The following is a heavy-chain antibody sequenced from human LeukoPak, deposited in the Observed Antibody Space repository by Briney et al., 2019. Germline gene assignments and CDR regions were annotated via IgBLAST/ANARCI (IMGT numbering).Heavy chain of an antibody. V-gene: IGHV1-69*04. J-gene: IGHJ4*02. Sequence: ASVKVPCKASGGTFSSYAISWVRQAPGQGLEWMGRIIPILGIANYAQKFQGRVTITADKSTSTAYMELSSLRSEDTAVYYCARLSVRVGARGIDYWGQGTLVTVSS. CDR2: IIPILGIA. D-gene: IGHD1-26*01. CDR1: GGTFSSYA. CDR3: ARLSVRVGARGIDY.